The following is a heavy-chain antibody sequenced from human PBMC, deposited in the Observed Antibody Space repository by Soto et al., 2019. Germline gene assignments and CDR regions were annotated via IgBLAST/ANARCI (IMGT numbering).Heavy chain of an antibody. D-gene: IGHD2-2*01. J-gene: IGHJ6*02. CDR1: GFTFSSFSGYW. CDR3: ARDRTYEGPDATRYYGMDV. V-gene: IGHV3-7*01. Sequence: PGGSLRLSCVDSGFTFSSFSGYWMSWVRQAPGKGLEWVANIKQDGSEMYYVDSVKGRFTISRDNTRNSVHLQMNSLRVEDTAVYFCARDRTYEGPDATRYYGMDVWGQGTTVTVSS. CDR2: IKQDGSEM.